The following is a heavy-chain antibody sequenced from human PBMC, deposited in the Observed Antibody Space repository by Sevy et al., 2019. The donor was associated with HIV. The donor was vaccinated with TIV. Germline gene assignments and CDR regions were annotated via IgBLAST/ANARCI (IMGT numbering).Heavy chain of an antibody. CDR2: ISSSSSYI. CDR3: ARVKARGTYYNDSSEEMAYYFDY. J-gene: IGHJ4*02. V-gene: IGHV3-21*01. Sequence: GGSLRLSCAASGFTFSSYSMNWVRQAPGKGLEWVSSISSSSSYIYYADSVKGRFTISRDNAKNSLYLQMNSLGAEDTAEYYCARVKARGTYYNDSSEEMAYYFDYWGQGTLVTVSS. CDR1: GFTFSSYS. D-gene: IGHD3-22*01.